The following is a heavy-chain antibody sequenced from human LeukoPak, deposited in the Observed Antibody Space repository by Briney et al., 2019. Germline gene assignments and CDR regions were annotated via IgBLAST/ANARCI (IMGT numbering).Heavy chain of an antibody. CDR2: ISSASGII. Sequence: QPGGSLRLSCAASGFIFNNYYTNWVRQAPGKGLEWVSYISSASGIIYYADSVKGRFTISRDNAKNALYLQMNSLRADDTAVYYCARTDGFDIWGQGTMVTVSS. V-gene: IGHV3-48*01. CDR3: ARTDGFDI. CDR1: GFIFNNYY. J-gene: IGHJ3*02.